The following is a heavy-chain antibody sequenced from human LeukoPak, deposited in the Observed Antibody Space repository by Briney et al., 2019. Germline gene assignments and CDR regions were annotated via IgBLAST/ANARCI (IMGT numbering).Heavy chain of an antibody. D-gene: IGHD2-2*01. V-gene: IGHV3-48*03. J-gene: IGHJ6*04. CDR3: AIVGPIVAPSGMDV. CDR1: GFIFSSYE. CDR2: ISSSGSTI. Sequence: PGGSLRLSCAASGFIFSSYEMNWVRQAPGKGLEWVSYISSSGSTIYYADSVKGRFTIYRDNAKNTLYLRMNSLRAEDTAVHYFAIVGPIVAPSGMDVWGKGTPVTVSS.